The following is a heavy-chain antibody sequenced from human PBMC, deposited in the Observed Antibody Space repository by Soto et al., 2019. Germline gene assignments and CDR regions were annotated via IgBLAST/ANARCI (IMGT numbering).Heavy chain of an antibody. CDR1: GFTFNSYA. Sequence: GGSLRLSCAPSGFTFNSYAMSWVRQAPGKGLEWVSAISGRGGSTYYAASVKGRFTISRDNSKNMLFLPMNSPRAEDRAGYYCAIAQLGYWGQGTLVTVSS. J-gene: IGHJ4*01. D-gene: IGHD1-1*01. CDR3: AIAQLGY. CDR2: ISGRGGST. V-gene: IGHV3-23*01.